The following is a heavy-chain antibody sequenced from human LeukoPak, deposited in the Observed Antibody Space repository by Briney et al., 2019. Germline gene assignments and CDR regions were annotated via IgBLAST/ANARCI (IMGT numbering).Heavy chain of an antibody. D-gene: IGHD3-3*01. CDR2: ISSSGNT. CDR1: GGSTSSGNYY. J-gene: IGHJ4*02. V-gene: IGHV4-39*02. CDR3: ARLGAGPTYYDFWSGYSSFCFDY. Sequence: PSETLSLTCTVSGGSTSSGNYYWGWLRQPPGKGLEWIGCISSSGNTYYNPSLKSRITISIDTSKNHFSLKLSSVTAADTAVYYCARLGAGPTYYDFWSGYSSFCFDYWGQGTLVTVSS.